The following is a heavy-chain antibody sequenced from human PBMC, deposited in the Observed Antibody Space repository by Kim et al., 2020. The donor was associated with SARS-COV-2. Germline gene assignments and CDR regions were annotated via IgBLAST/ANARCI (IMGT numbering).Heavy chain of an antibody. CDR1: GFTFSNYW. J-gene: IGHJ4*02. Sequence: GGSLRLSCAASGFTFSNYWMSWVRQAPGKGLEWVANIKQDGSDKYYVDSVKGRFTISRDTAKNSLYLQMNSLRAEDTAVYYCASARPGYFDYWGQGALVTASS. CDR3: ASARPGYFDY. CDR2: IKQDGSDK. D-gene: IGHD6-6*01. V-gene: IGHV3-7*05.